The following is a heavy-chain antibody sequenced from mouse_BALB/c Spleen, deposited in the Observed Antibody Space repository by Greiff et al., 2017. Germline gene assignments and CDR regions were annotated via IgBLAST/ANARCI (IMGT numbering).Heavy chain of an antibody. CDR1: GYAFSSSW. Sequence: QVQLQQSGPELVKPGASVKISCKASGYAFSSSWMNWVKQRPGQGLEWIGRIYPGDGDTNYNGKFKGKATLTADKSSSTAYMQLSSLTSVDSAVYFCARGLLRYYAMDYWGQGTSVTVSS. CDR2: IYPGDGDT. V-gene: IGHV1-82*01. D-gene: IGHD2-3*01. CDR3: ARGLLRYYAMDY. J-gene: IGHJ4*01.